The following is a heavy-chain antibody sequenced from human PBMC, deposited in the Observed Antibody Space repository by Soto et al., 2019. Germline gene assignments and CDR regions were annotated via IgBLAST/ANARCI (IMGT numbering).Heavy chain of an antibody. CDR2: IYYSGRT. V-gene: IGHV4-39*01. CDR1: GGSISSSTYY. CDR3: ARVTLSSTWSNNWFDP. Sequence: SETLSLTYIVSGGSISSSTYYWGWIRQPPGKGLEWIGSIYYSGRTYYNPSLKSRVTISVDTSKNQFSLKLSSVTAADTAVYYCARVTLSSTWSNNWFDPWGQGTLVTVSS. D-gene: IGHD6-13*01. J-gene: IGHJ5*02.